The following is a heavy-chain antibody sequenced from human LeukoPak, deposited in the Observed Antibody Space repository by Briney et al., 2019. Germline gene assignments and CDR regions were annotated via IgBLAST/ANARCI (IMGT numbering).Heavy chain of an antibody. D-gene: IGHD3-22*01. Sequence: VASVKVSCKASGYTFTSYGISWVRQAPGQGLEWMGWISAYNGNTNYAQKLQGRVTMTTDTSTSTAYMELRSLRSDDTAVYYCARDYYDSRNREVPFDYWGQGTLVTVSS. V-gene: IGHV1-18*01. J-gene: IGHJ4*02. CDR2: ISAYNGNT. CDR3: ARDYYDSRNREVPFDY. CDR1: GYTFTSYG.